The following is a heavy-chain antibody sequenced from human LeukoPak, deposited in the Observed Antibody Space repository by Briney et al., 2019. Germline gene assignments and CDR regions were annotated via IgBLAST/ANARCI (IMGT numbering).Heavy chain of an antibody. V-gene: IGHV4-59*08. CDR2: IYCNGST. D-gene: IGHD4-23*01. J-gene: IGHJ4*02. Sequence: SETLSLTCTVSGGSISSYYWSWIRQPPGKGLEWIGCIYCNGSTKYNPSLKSRVTISADTSKNQFSLNLSSVTAADTAVYYCARQKYNGGLFDYWGQGTLVTVSS. CDR1: GGSISSYY. CDR3: ARQKYNGGLFDY.